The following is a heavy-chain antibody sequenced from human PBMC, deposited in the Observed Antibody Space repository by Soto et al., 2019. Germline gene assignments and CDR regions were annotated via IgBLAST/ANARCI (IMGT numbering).Heavy chain of an antibody. V-gene: IGHV4-30-4*01. CDR3: ARGKECDTLIVPGTFDL. CDR1: GGSISSDDSY. CDR2: LYFSGST. D-gene: IGHD3-22*01. J-gene: IGHJ4*03. Sequence: SETLSLTCAVSGGSISSDDSYWSWIRQSPGKGLEWIGYLYFSGSTYYNPSLRSRVTISIDTSKNQFSLKLSSVTAADTAVYYCARGKECDTLIVPGTFDLCGHVTLVTVSS.